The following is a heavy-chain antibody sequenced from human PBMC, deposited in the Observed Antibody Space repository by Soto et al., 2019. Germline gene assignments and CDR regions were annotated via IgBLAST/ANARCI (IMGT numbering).Heavy chain of an antibody. CDR3: ARDIVVVVAATPFDY. V-gene: IGHV1-18*01. Sequence: ASVKVSCKASGYTFTSYGISWVRQAPGQGLEWMGWISAYNGNTNYAQKLQGRATMTTDTSTSTAYMELRSLRSDDTAVYYCARDIVVVVAATPFDYWGQGTPVTVSS. D-gene: IGHD2-15*01. CDR1: GYTFTSYG. CDR2: ISAYNGNT. J-gene: IGHJ4*02.